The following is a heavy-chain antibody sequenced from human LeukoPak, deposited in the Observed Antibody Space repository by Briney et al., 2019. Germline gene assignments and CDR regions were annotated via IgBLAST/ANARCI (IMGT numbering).Heavy chain of an antibody. Sequence: PGGSLRLSCAASGFTFSSYYMNWVRQAPGKGLEWVSSISRTTNYTYYADSVKGRFTISRDNAKNSLYLQMNSLTAEDTAVFYCARVSYAEGGYFDYWGQGTLVTVSS. CDR3: ARVSYAEGGYFDY. CDR2: ISRTTNYT. D-gene: IGHD3-16*01. J-gene: IGHJ4*02. V-gene: IGHV3-21*01. CDR1: GFTFSSYY.